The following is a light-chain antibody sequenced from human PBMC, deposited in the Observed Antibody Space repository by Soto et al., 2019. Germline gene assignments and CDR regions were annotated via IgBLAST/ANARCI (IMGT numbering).Light chain of an antibody. Sequence: QAVVTQEPSLTLSPGGTVTLTCASSTGEVTSGYFPNWIQQKPGQAPRSLIYNTNNKYSWTPDRFSGSLLGGKAALTLSGVQPEDEADYYCLLYLSGHVRLFGGGTKVTVL. CDR3: LLYLSGHVRL. CDR2: NTN. V-gene: IGLV7-43*01. J-gene: IGLJ2*01. CDR1: TGEVTSGYF.